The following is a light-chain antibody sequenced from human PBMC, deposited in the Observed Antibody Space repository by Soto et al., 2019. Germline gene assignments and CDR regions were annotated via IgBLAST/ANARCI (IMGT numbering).Light chain of an antibody. V-gene: IGKV3-15*01. CDR3: EQYNKWPERT. CDR2: GAY. J-gene: IGKJ1*01. CDR1: QSVSSN. Sequence: EIVMTQSPATLSVSPGERATLSCRASQSVSSNLAWYQQKPGQAPRLLIYGAYTRATGIPARFSGSGSGTELTLTISSLQSEDFVVYYCEQYNKWPERTFGQGTKVEIK.